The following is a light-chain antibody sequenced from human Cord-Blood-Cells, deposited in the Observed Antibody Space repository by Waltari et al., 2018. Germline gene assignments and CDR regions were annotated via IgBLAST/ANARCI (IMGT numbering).Light chain of an antibody. CDR3: SSYTSSSTLYV. V-gene: IGLV2-14*01. Sequence: QSALTQPASVSGSPGQSITISCTGTSSDGGGYNYVSCYQQHPGKAPKLMIYEVSNRPSGVSNRFSGSKSGNTASLTISGLQAEDEADYYCSSYTSSSTLYVFGTGTKVTVL. J-gene: IGLJ1*01. CDR2: EVS. CDR1: SSDGGGYNY.